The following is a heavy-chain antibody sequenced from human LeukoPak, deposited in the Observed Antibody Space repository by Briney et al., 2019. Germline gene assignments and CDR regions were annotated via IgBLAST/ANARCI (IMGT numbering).Heavy chain of an antibody. CDR3: AGQANNWFDP. V-gene: IGHV3-74*03. CDR1: GFTFSSYW. CDR2: LKFDGTIT. Sequence: PGGSLRLPCAASGFTFSSYWMHWVRQAPGEGLVWVSRLKFDGTITQYADSVKGRFTVSRDNAKNTLYLQMDSLRAEDTAVYYCAGQANNWFDPWGQGTLVTVSS. J-gene: IGHJ5*02.